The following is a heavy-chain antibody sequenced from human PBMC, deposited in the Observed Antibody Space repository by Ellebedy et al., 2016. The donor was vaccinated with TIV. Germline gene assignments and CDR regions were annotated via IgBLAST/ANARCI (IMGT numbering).Heavy chain of an antibody. CDR3: AREEKSGYSNNP. Sequence: SETLSLXXAVYGGSFSGYYWSWIRQPPGKGLEWIGEINHSGSTNYNPSLKSRVTISVDTSKNQFSLKLSSVTAADTAVYYCAREEKSGYSNNPWGQGTLVTVSS. D-gene: IGHD6-13*01. V-gene: IGHV4-34*01. J-gene: IGHJ5*02. CDR2: INHSGST. CDR1: GGSFSGYY.